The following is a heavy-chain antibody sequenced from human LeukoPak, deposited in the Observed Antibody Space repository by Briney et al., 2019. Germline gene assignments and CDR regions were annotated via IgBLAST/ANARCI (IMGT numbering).Heavy chain of an antibody. Sequence: GGSLRLSCAASGFTFNSYALSWGRQAPGKGLEWVSSISGDGGETHYTDSVKGRFTISRDNSKNTLYLQMNSLRAEDTAVYYCAKDQKVGATSFDYWGQGTLVTVSS. CDR1: GFTFNSYA. CDR3: AKDQKVGATSFDY. J-gene: IGHJ4*02. CDR2: ISGDGGET. D-gene: IGHD1-26*01. V-gene: IGHV3-23*01.